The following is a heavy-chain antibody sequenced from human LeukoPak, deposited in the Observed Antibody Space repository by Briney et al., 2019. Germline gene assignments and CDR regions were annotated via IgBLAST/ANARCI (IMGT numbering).Heavy chain of an antibody. CDR3: ARASDHIVVVPAAFPY. Sequence: GASVKVSCKASGYTFTSYGISWVRQAPGQRLEWMGWINAGNGNTKYSQKFEGRVTITRDTSASTAYMELSSLRSEDTAVFYCARASDHIVVVPAAFPYWGQGTLVTVSS. CDR1: GYTFTSYG. V-gene: IGHV1-3*01. D-gene: IGHD2-2*01. J-gene: IGHJ4*02. CDR2: INAGNGNT.